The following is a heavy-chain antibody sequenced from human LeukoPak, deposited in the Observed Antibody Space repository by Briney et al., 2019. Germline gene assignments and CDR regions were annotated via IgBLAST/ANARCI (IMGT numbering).Heavy chain of an antibody. CDR3: ARDRGYYYDSSGTGYDY. CDR2: INWNGGST. V-gene: IGHV3-20*04. CDR1: GFTFDDYA. Sequence: GGSLRLSCAASGFTFDDYAMHWVRQAPGKGLEWVSGINWNGGSTGYADSVKGRFTISRDNAKNSLYLQMNSLRAEDTALYYCARDRGYYYDSSGTGYDYWGQGTLVTVSS. D-gene: IGHD3-22*01. J-gene: IGHJ4*02.